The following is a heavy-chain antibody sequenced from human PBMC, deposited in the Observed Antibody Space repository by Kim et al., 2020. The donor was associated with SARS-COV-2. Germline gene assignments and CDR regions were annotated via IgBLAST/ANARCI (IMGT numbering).Heavy chain of an antibody. Sequence: YHPSLKSRVTISVDTSKNQFSLKLSSVTAADTTVYYCASSGELRGGFDYWGQGTLVTVSS. CDR3: ASSGELRGGFDY. J-gene: IGHJ4*02. V-gene: IGHV4-39*07. D-gene: IGHD1-26*01.